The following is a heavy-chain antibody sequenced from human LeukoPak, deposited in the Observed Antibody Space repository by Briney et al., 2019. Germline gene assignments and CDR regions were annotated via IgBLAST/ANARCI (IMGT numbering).Heavy chain of an antibody. CDR1: GFPFRSYS. V-gene: IGHV3-48*01. CDR3: ARFSRTNWFDP. CDR2: SSSSGSTT. J-gene: IGHJ5*02. D-gene: IGHD2-8*01. Sequence: GGSLRLSCAACGFPFRSYSMHWVRQAPGKGLEWVAYSSSSGSTTDYADSVKGRFTIARDNAKNSLYLQMNSLRAEDTAVYYCARFSRTNWFDPWGQGTLVTVSS.